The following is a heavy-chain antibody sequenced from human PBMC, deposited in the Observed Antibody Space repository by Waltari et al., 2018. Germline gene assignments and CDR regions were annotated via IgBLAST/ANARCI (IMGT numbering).Heavy chain of an antibody. J-gene: IGHJ3*01. CDR1: ALTFSTYV. D-gene: IGHD2-2*02. CDR2: ISGSGAE. CDR3: AKDDRYPDDVFGL. V-gene: IGHV3-23*01. Sequence: EVQLMESGGGLVQPGGSLRLSCSASALTFSTYVINWVRQAPGKGLGLVCSISGSGAELYAESVRGRFTISRDNPKNTVFLQMNSLRVEDTALYYCAKDDRYPDDVFGLWGLGTMVTVSS.